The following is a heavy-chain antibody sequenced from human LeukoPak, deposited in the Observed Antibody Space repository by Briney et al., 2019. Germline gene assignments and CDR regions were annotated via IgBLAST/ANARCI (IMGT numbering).Heavy chain of an antibody. D-gene: IGHD2-21*02. V-gene: IGHV4-39*07. CDR3: AKVTASGFFDY. J-gene: IGHJ4*02. CDR1: GGSITNSGYY. Sequence: PSETLSLTFTVSGGSITNSGYYWGWVCQPPGKGLEWIASIYYTGSTYYNPSRKSRVTISLDASKKQFSLKLSSVTAADTAVYYCAKVTASGFFDYWGQGTLVTVSS. CDR2: IYYTGST.